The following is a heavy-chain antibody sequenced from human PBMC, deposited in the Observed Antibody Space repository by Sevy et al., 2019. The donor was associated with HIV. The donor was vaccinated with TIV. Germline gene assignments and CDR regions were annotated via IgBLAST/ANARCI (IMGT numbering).Heavy chain of an antibody. CDR1: GFDFFNVW. D-gene: IGHD3-10*02. CDR2: IWNDGSNK. Sequence: GGSLRLSCSASGFDFFNVWMTWVRQAPGKGLEWVALIWNDGSNKYYADSVKGRFTTSRDNSSSTLYLQMNSLRAEDTGVYYCARDVRGEGIRPGDLDYWGQGTLVTVSS. CDR3: ARDVRGEGIRPGDLDY. J-gene: IGHJ4*02. V-gene: IGHV3-33*08.